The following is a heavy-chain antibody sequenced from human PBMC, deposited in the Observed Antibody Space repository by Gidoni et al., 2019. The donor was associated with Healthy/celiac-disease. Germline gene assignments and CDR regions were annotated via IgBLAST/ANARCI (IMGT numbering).Heavy chain of an antibody. CDR1: GFTFDDYA. Sequence: EVQLVESGGGLVQPGRSLRLSCAASGFTFDDYARHWVRQAPGKGLEWVSGISGNSGSIGYADSVKGRFTISRDNAKNSLYLQMNSLRAEDTALYYCAKDAQRWLQSANYFDYWGQGTLVTVSS. CDR2: ISGNSGSI. J-gene: IGHJ4*02. D-gene: IGHD5-12*01. CDR3: AKDAQRWLQSANYFDY. V-gene: IGHV3-9*01.